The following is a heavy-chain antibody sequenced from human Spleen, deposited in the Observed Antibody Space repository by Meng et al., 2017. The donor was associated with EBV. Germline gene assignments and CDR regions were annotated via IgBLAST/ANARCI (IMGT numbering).Heavy chain of an antibody. D-gene: IGHD1-14*01. CDR2: IIHTGGT. Sequence: QGQQHQWGAGLLKPSETLSLTCAVYGTSFTGYYWTWIRQPPGKGLEWVGEIIHTGGTHYNPSLKSRVTISLDTSKNQFSLKVRSVTAADTGIYFCARGRTTMGNYWGQGTLVTVSS. J-gene: IGHJ4*02. CDR3: ARGRTTMGNY. CDR1: GTSFTGYY. V-gene: IGHV4-34*01.